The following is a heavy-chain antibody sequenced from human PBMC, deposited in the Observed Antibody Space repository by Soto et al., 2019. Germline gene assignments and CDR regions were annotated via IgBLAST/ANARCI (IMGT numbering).Heavy chain of an antibody. CDR2: IYYSGNT. Sequence: LSITCTVSGGSISRGGYYWSWIRQQPGNGLEWIGSIYYSGNTYYNPSLKIRVTISEDTSKNQFFLKLSSVTAADTAVYYCARATYYYDSSGYSDRVLDYWGQG. V-gene: IGHV4-31*03. CDR1: GGSISRGGYY. D-gene: IGHD3-22*01. J-gene: IGHJ4*02. CDR3: ARATYYYDSSGYSDRVLDY.